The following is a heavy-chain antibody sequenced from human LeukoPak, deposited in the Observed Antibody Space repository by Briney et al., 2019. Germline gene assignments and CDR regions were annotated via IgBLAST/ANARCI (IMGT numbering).Heavy chain of an antibody. CDR3: ARGGGYGGHFDY. J-gene: IGHJ4*02. Sequence: SVKVSCKSSGYTFTGYYMHRVRQAPGQGLEWMGGIIPIFGTANYAQKFQGRVTITADESTSTAYMELSSLRSEDTAVYYCARGGGYGGHFDYWGQGTLVTVSS. CDR1: GYTFTGYY. V-gene: IGHV1-69*13. CDR2: IIPIFGTA. D-gene: IGHD4-23*01.